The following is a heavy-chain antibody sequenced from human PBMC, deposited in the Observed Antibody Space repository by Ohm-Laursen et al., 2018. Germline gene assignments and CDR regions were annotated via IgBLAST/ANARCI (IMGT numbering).Heavy chain of an antibody. CDR1: GSSISDYY. CDR2: IYTSGST. Sequence: PSDTLSLTCTVSGSSISDYYWSWIRQPAGKGLEWIGRIYTSGSTNYHPSLKSRVTMSVDTSKNQFSLKLTSMTAADTAVYYCARGHGYINFDYWGQGTLVTVSS. V-gene: IGHV4-4*07. J-gene: IGHJ4*02. CDR3: ARGHGYINFDY. D-gene: IGHD5-24*01.